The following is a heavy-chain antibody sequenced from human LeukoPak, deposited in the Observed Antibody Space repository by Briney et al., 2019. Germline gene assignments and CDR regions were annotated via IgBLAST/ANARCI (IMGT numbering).Heavy chain of an antibody. CDR1: GFTFSSYA. D-gene: IGHD3-10*01. Sequence: GGSLRLSCAASGFTFSSYAMSWVRQAPGKGLERVSAISGSGGSTYYADSVKGRFTISRDNSKNTLYLQMNSLRAEDTAVYYCAKSPGSGSIRYYGMDVWGQGTTVTVSS. J-gene: IGHJ6*02. CDR3: AKSPGSGSIRYYGMDV. V-gene: IGHV3-23*01. CDR2: ISGSGGST.